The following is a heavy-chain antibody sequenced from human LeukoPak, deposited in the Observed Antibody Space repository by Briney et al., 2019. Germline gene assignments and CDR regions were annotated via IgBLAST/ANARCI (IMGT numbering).Heavy chain of an antibody. CDR1: GYTFTSYS. CDR3: ARGGMVRYRRHFQFDH. D-gene: IGHD3-10*01. CDR2: INPNGGST. V-gene: IGHV1-46*01. Sequence: GASVKVSCKASGYTFTSYSMHWVRQAPGQGREWMGIINPNGGSTIYAQKFQGRVTMTRDTSTSTAYMDLTSLRSEDTAVYYCARGGMVRYRRHFQFDHWGQGSLVTVSS. J-gene: IGHJ4*02.